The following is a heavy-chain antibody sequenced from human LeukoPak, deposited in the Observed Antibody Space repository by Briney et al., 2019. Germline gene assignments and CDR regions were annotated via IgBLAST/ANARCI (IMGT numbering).Heavy chain of an antibody. CDR3: ARTVGSYFDN. D-gene: IGHD1-26*01. V-gene: IGHV1-46*01. J-gene: IGHJ4*02. CDR1: GYTFTSYD. Sequence: ASVKVSCTASGYTFTSYDINWVRQAPGQGLEWMGMIIPSDNRKIYTERFQGRVNMTRDTSTSTVYMELSSLRSEDTAVYYCARTVGSYFDNWGQGTPVTVSS. CDR2: IIPSDNRK.